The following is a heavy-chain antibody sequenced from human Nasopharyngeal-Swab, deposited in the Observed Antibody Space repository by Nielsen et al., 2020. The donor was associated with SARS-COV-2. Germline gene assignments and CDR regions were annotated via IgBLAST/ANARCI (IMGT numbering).Heavy chain of an antibody. CDR3: ARAHSEVVPAVLGLQFFYYYYMDV. V-gene: IGHV4-34*01. CDR2: INHIGST. D-gene: IGHD2-2*01. CDR1: GGSFSDYY. J-gene: IGHJ6*03. Sequence: SDTLSLTFAVYGGSFSDYYWSWIRQPPGKGLEWIGEINHIGSTNYNPFLKSRVTISVDPSKNQFSLKLSSVTAADTAVYYCARAHSEVVPAVLGLQFFYYYYMDVWGKGTTVTVSS.